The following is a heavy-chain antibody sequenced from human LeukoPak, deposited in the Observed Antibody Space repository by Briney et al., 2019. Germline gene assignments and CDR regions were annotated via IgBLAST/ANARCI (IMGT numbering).Heavy chain of an antibody. CDR2: ISSNGDSI. CDR1: GFTFSSYA. J-gene: IGHJ6*02. D-gene: IGHD3-16*02. CDR3: ARDHRTYGMDV. V-gene: IGHV3-64*01. Sequence: GGSLRLSCAASGFTFSSYAIHWVRRAPGKGLEYVSVISSNGDSIYYANSVKGRFTISRDNSKNTLYLQMGSLRAEDMAVYYCARDHRTYGMDVWGQGTTVTVSS.